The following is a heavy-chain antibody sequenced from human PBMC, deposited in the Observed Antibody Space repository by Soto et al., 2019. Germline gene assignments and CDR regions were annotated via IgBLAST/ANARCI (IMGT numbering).Heavy chain of an antibody. CDR2: IYDSGST. CDR3: ARDSAVGATKRGFEY. Sequence: QVQLQESGPGLVKPSETLSLTCTVSSASVTTYYWNCIRQPPGKGLEWIGYIYDSGSTNYNPALKSRVAISLDTSKNQVSLRLSSVTAADTAVYYCARDSAVGATKRGFEYWGQGTLVSVSS. V-gene: IGHV4-59*02. CDR1: SASVTTYY. J-gene: IGHJ4*02. D-gene: IGHD1-26*01.